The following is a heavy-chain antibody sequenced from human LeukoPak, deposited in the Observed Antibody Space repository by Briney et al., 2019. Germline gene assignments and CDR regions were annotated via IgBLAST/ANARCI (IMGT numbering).Heavy chain of an antibody. CDR1: GGSISSGSYY. Sequence: PSETLSLTCTVAGGSISSGSYYWSWIRQPAGKGLEWIGRIYTSGSTNYNPSLKSRVTMSVDTSNNQFSLKLSSVTAADTAVYYCARDRWGQDKYFDYCGRGTLVTVSS. J-gene: IGHJ4*02. D-gene: IGHD2-21*02. CDR2: IYTSGST. V-gene: IGHV4-61*02. CDR3: ARDRWGQDKYFDY.